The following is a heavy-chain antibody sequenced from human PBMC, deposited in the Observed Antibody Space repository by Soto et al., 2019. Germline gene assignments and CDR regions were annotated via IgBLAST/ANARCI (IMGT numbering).Heavy chain of an antibody. CDR3: ARWGNWKVADY. J-gene: IGHJ4*02. Sequence: QVQLVQSGGGVVQPGRSLRLSCAASGFTFSSHGMHWVRQAPGQGLEWVAVIWYDGSEKYYGDSVKGRFTISRDNSKNTLYLQMNSLRGEDTAVYYCARWGNWKVADYWGQGTLVTVSS. CDR1: GFTFSSHG. V-gene: IGHV3-33*01. D-gene: IGHD1-1*01. CDR2: IWYDGSEK.